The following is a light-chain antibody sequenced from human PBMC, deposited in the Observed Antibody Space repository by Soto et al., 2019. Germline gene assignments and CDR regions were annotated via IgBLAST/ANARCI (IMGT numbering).Light chain of an antibody. V-gene: IGKV3D-15*01. CDR3: QQYKSWPLT. CDR2: DIF. J-gene: IGKJ4*01. CDR1: QRVGSD. Sequence: EIVMTQSPATLSVSPGERATLSCRASQRVGSDLDWYQQKPGQPPTRVIYDIFTRATGVPTRISGSGSGTEFTLTLSRLQSEDFAFYDCQQYKSWPLTFGGGTKVEIK.